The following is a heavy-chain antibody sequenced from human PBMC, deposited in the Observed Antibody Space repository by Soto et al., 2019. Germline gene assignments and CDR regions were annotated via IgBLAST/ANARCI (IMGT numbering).Heavy chain of an antibody. CDR2: IYPGDSDT. Sequence: GESLKISCKGSGYSFTSYWIGWVRQMPGKGLEWMGIIYPGDSDTRYSPSFQGQVTISADKSISTAYLQWSSLKASDTAMYYCARVYCSGGSCYKNYGMDVWGQGTTVTVSS. J-gene: IGHJ6*02. CDR3: ARVYCSGGSCYKNYGMDV. CDR1: GYSFTSYW. D-gene: IGHD2-15*01. V-gene: IGHV5-51*01.